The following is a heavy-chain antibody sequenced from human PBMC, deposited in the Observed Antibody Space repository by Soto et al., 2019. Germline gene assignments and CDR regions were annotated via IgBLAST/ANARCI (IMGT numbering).Heavy chain of an antibody. CDR2: NSVSGGST. CDR3: AKSLSSTWAFDY. D-gene: IGHD6-13*01. J-gene: IGHJ4*02. Sequence: SLRLSCAASGFTFSNYAMNWVRQAPGKGLEWVSANSVSGGSTYYADSVKGRFTIFRDTSKNTLYLQMNSLRAEDTAVYYCAKSLSSTWAFDYWGQGSLVTVSS. V-gene: IGHV3-23*01. CDR1: GFTFSNYA.